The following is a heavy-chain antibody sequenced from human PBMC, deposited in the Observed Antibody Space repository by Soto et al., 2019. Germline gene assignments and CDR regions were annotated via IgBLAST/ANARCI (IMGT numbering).Heavy chain of an antibody. CDR1: GFTLSDYY. Sequence: QVQLVESGGGLVKPGGSLRLSCVASGFTLSDYYMSWIRQAPGKGPEWVSHISGSGNTIDYADSVKGRFTISRDNAKNSLNLQMNSLRDDDTAVFYCARGRYALDYWGQGTRVTVSS. CDR3: ARGRYALDY. CDR2: ISGSGNTI. V-gene: IGHV3-11*01. D-gene: IGHD3-16*01. J-gene: IGHJ4*02.